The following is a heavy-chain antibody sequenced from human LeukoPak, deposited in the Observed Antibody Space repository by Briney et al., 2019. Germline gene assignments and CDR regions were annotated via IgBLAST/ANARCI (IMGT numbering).Heavy chain of an antibody. J-gene: IGHJ4*02. V-gene: IGHV4-59*01. D-gene: IGHD6-19*01. CDR3: ARATYSSGWGTSDY. Sequence: SETLSLTCTVSGGSISSYYWSWIRQPPGKGLEWIGYIYYSGSTNYNPSLKSRVTISVDTSKNQFSLKLSSVTAADTAVYYCARATYSSGWGTSDYWGQGTLVTV. CDR1: GGSISSYY. CDR2: IYYSGST.